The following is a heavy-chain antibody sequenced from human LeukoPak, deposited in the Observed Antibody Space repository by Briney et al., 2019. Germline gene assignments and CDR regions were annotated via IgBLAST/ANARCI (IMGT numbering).Heavy chain of an antibody. Sequence: GASVKVSCKASGGTFSSYAISWVRQAPGQGLEWMGGIIPIFGTANYAQKFQGRVTMTRDTSISTAFLELSSLRSDDTAVYYCARGSTRDSSGWYGPGKWFDPWGQGTLVTVSS. J-gene: IGHJ5*02. CDR1: GGTFSSYA. CDR2: IIPIFGTA. D-gene: IGHD6-19*01. V-gene: IGHV1-69*05. CDR3: ARGSTRDSSGWYGPGKWFDP.